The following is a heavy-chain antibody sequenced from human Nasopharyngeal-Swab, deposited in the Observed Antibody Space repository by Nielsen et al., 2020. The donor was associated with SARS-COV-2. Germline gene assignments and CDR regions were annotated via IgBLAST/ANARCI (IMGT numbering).Heavy chain of an antibody. CDR2: IYHSGST. CDR1: GGSISSGGYS. CDR3: AREKYYYDSSGYYRWFDP. J-gene: IGHJ5*02. V-gene: IGHV4-30-2*01. D-gene: IGHD3-22*01. Sequence: SLSLACAVSGGSISSGGYSWSWIRQPPGKGLEWIGYIYHSGSTYYNPSLKSRVTISVDRSKNQFSLKLSSVTAADTAVYYCAREKYYYDSSGYYRWFDPWGQGTLVTVSS.